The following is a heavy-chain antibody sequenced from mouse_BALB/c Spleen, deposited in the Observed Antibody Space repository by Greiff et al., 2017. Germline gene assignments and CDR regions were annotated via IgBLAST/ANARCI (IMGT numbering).Heavy chain of an antibody. CDR3: AGLYDYDYAMDY. D-gene: IGHD2-4*01. CDR2: IDPANGNT. J-gene: IGHJ4*01. Sequence: VQLQQSGAELVKPGASVTLSCTASGFNIKDTYMHWVKQRPEQGLEWIGRIDPANGNTKYDPKFQGKATITADTSSNTAYLQLSSLTSEDTAVYYCAGLYDYDYAMDYWGQGTSVTVAS. CDR1: GFNIKDTY. V-gene: IGHV14-3*02.